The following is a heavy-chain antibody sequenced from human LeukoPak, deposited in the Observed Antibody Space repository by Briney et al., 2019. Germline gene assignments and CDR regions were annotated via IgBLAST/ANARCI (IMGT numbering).Heavy chain of an antibody. V-gene: IGHV3-9*01. D-gene: IGHD3-9*01. CDR2: ISWNSGSI. Sequence: SGGSLRLSCAASGFTFDDYAMHWVQQAPGKGLEWVSGISWNSGSIGYADSVKGRFTISRDNAKNSLYLQMNSLRAEDTALYYCAKFGDMGFDYWGQGTLVTVSS. CDR3: AKFGDMGFDY. J-gene: IGHJ4*02. CDR1: GFTFDDYA.